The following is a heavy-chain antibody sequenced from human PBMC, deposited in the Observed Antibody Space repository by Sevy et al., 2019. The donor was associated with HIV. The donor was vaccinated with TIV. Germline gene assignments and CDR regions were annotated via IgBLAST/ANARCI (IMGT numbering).Heavy chain of an antibody. J-gene: IGHJ4*02. Sequence: SETLSLTCTVSVGSISSSSYYWGWIRQPPGKGLEWIGSIYYSGSTYYNPSLKSRVTISVDTSKNQFSLKLSSVTAADTAVYYCARRDSSGYFFSELYYFDYWGQGTLVTVSS. CDR2: IYYSGST. D-gene: IGHD3-22*01. CDR1: VGSISSSSYY. V-gene: IGHV4-39*01. CDR3: ARRDSSGYFFSELYYFDY.